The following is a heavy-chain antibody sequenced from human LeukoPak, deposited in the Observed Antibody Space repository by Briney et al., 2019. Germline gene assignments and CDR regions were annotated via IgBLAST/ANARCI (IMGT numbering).Heavy chain of an antibody. Sequence: PSETLSLTCAVYGGSFSGYYWSWIRQPPGKGLEWIGEINHSGSTNYNPSLKSRVTISVDTSKNQFSLELSSVTAADTAVYYCARVTPPTMREDAFDIWGQGTMVTVSS. V-gene: IGHV4-34*01. CDR3: ARVTPPTMREDAFDI. J-gene: IGHJ3*02. CDR2: INHSGST. CDR1: GGSFSGYY. D-gene: IGHD5-24*01.